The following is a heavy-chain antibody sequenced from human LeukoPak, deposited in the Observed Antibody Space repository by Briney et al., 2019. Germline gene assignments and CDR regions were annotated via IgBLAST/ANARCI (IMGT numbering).Heavy chain of an antibody. J-gene: IGHJ4*02. CDR3: ARDTGALVTDFYY. CDR1: GFTFEKYA. CDR2: ISGSGGSK. Sequence: GGSLRLSCAASGFTFEKYAITCVPQAPGKGLEWVSGISGSGGSKYYADSVKGRFSISRDNSKNTLYLQMNTLRAEDTAVYYCARDTGALVTDFYYWGEGTLVTVSS. D-gene: IGHD5-18*01. V-gene: IGHV3-23*01.